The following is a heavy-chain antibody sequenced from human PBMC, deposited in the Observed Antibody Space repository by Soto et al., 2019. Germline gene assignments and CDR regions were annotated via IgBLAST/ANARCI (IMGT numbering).Heavy chain of an antibody. Sequence: QVQLVQSGAEEKKPGASVKVSCKASGYTFTSYAMHWVRQAPGQRLEWMGWINPGNGNTKCSQKFQDRVTITRDTSASTAYMELSSLRSEDTAVYYCARGESGVGDYWGQGTLVTVSS. D-gene: IGHD3-3*01. CDR3: ARGESGVGDY. V-gene: IGHV1-3*05. J-gene: IGHJ4*02. CDR2: INPGNGNT. CDR1: GYTFTSYA.